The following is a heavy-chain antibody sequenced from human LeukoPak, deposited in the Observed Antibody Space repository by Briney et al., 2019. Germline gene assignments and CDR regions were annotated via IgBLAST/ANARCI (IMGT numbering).Heavy chain of an antibody. CDR3: ARGGRNEISPFDY. CDR1: GGTFSSYA. D-gene: IGHD1-1*01. V-gene: IGHV1-69*04. J-gene: IGHJ4*02. CDR2: IIPILGIA. Sequence: ASVKVSCKASGGTFSSYAISWVRQAPGQGPEWMGRIIPILGIANYAQKFQGRVTITADKSTSTAYMELSSLRSEDTAVYYCARGGRNEISPFDYWGQGTLVTVSS.